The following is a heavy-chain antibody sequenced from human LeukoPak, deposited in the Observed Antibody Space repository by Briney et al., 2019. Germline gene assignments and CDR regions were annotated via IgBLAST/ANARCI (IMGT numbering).Heavy chain of an antibody. V-gene: IGHV3-23*01. CDR1: GFTFSSYA. CDR3: GKSHYTRSWLPDY. J-gene: IGHJ4*02. D-gene: IGHD6-13*01. CDR2: ISGSGGST. Sequence: PGGSLRLSCAASGFTFSSYAMSWVRQAPGKGLEGVSGISGSGGSTYYADSVKGRFTIPGDDSKNALVLQMNSLGAEGTVVYYFGKSHYTRSWLPDYRGQGTLVTVSS.